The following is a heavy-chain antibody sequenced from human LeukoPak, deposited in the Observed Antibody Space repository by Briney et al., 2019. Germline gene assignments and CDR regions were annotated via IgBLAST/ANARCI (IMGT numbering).Heavy chain of an antibody. V-gene: IGHV4-39*01. Sequence: PSEILSLTCTVSGGSISSSTYYWGWIRQPPGKGLEWIGTFYYSGNTYYNSSLKSRLTISVDTSKNQFSLKLSSVTVADTAVYYCARHPGYSYAIDYWGQGTLVTVSS. CDR1: GGSISSSTYY. J-gene: IGHJ4*02. CDR2: FYYSGNT. D-gene: IGHD5-18*01. CDR3: ARHPGYSYAIDY.